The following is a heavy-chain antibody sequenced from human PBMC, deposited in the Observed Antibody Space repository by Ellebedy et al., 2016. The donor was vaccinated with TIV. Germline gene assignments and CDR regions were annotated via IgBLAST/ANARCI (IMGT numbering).Heavy chain of an antibody. V-gene: IGHV3-66*01. CDR3: ARGSTVVTPAFDY. J-gene: IGHJ4*02. CDR2: SYSGGST. D-gene: IGHD4-23*01. Sequence: PGGSLRLFCAASGFTVSSNYMSWVRQAPGKGLEWVSVSYSGGSTYYADSVKGRFTISRDNSKNTLYLQMNSLRVEDTAVYYCARGSTVVTPAFDYWGQGILVTVSS. CDR1: GFTVSSNY.